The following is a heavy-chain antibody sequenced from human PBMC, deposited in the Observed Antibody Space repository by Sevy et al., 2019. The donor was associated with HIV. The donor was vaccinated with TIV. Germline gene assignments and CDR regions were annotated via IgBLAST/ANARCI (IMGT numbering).Heavy chain of an antibody. Sequence: GGSLRLSCAASGFDFSRYLMHCVRQVPGKGLVWVSQIKHDGSSTTYADSVKGRFSVSRDNAKNTLYLQMNGLRAEDTAVYYSARAEVDFWSGAVDFYYGMDVWGQGATVTVSS. CDR3: ARAEVDFWSGAVDFYYGMDV. J-gene: IGHJ6*02. D-gene: IGHD3-3*01. V-gene: IGHV3-74*03. CDR1: GFDFSRYL. CDR2: IKHDGSST.